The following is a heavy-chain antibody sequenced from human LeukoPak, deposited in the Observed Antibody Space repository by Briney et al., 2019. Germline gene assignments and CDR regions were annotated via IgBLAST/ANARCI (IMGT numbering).Heavy chain of an antibody. V-gene: IGHV1-24*01. D-gene: IGHD6-13*01. J-gene: IGHJ1*01. Sequence: ASAKVSCKVSGYTLTELSMHWVRQAPGKGLEWMGGFDPEDGETIYAQKFQGRVTMTEDTSTDTAYMELSSLRSEDTAVYYCATDTGKRLVQSYFQHWGQGTLVTVSS. CDR1: GYTLTELS. CDR2: FDPEDGET. CDR3: ATDTGKRLVQSYFQH.